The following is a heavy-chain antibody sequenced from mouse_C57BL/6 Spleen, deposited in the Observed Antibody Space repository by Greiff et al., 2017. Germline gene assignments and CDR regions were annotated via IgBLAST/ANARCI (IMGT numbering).Heavy chain of an antibody. V-gene: IGHV5-9*01. CDR2: ISGGGGNT. D-gene: IGHD2-1*01. Sequence: EVKLEESGGGLVKPGGSLKLSCAASGFTFSSYTMSWVRQTPEKRLEWVATISGGGGNTYYPDSVKGRFTISRDNAKNTLYLQMSSLRSEDTALYYCARHYYGNYGGYFDVWGTGTTVTVSS. J-gene: IGHJ1*03. CDR3: ARHYYGNYGGYFDV. CDR1: GFTFSSYT.